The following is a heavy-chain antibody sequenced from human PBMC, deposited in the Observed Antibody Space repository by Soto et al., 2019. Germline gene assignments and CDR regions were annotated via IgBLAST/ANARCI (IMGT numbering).Heavy chain of an antibody. V-gene: IGHV4-4*02. CDR1: GGSISSNNW. D-gene: IGHD1-26*01. J-gene: IGHJ4*02. Sequence: QVQLQESGPGLVKPSGTLSLTCAVSGGSISSNNWWSWVRQPPGKGLEWIGEIFQSGSTYYSPSLKSRVTISVDKSKNQFALKLTSVTAADTAVYYCARVYSGSYSDYWGQGTLVTVSS. CDR3: ARVYSGSYSDY. CDR2: IFQSGST.